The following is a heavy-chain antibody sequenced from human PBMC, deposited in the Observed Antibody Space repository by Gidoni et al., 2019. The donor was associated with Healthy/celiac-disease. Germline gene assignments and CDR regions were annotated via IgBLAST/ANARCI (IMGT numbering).Heavy chain of an antibody. D-gene: IGHD3-22*01. J-gene: IGHJ4*02. V-gene: IGHV1-18*01. CDR1: GYTLTSYG. Sequence: QVQLVQSGAEVKKPGASVQVSCKASGYTLTSYGISWVRQAPGQGLEWMGWISTYNGNTDYAQKLQGRVTMTTDTSTSTAYMELRSLRSDDPAVYYCARAPRYYDSSGYPFDYWGQGTLVTVSS. CDR3: ARAPRYYDSSGYPFDY. CDR2: ISTYNGNT.